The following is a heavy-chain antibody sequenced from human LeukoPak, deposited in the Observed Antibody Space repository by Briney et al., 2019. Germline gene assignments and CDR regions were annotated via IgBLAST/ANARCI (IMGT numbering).Heavy chain of an antibody. CDR2: INHSGST. V-gene: IGHV4-34*01. D-gene: IGHD3-10*01. CDR3: ARVRGWGFGEFFPYYYYYGMDV. J-gene: IGHJ6*02. CDR1: GGSFSGYY. Sequence: PSETLSLTCAVYGGSFSGYYWSWIRQPPGKGLVWIGEINHSGSTNYNPSLKSRVTISVDTSKNQFSLKLSSVTAADTAVYYCARVRGWGFGEFFPYYYYYGMDVWGQGTTVTVSS.